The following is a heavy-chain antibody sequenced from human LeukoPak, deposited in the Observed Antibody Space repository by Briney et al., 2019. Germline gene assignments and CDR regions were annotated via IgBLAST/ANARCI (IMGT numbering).Heavy chain of an antibody. CDR2: IRYDGSNK. V-gene: IGHV3-30*02. D-gene: IGHD3-10*01. CDR1: GFTFSSYG. Sequence: PGGSLRLSCAASGFTFSSYGMHWVRQAPGKGLEWVAFIRYDGSNKYYTDSVKGRFTISRDNSKNTLYLQMNSLRAEDTAMYYCAKDYYKYNSGSFSGSSYYWGQGTLVTVSS. J-gene: IGHJ4*02. CDR3: AKDYYKYNSGSFSGSSYY.